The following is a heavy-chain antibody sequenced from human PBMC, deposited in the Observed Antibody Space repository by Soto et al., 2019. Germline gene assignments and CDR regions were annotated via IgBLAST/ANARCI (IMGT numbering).Heavy chain of an antibody. V-gene: IGHV3-7*03. CDR3: TSDRYPRFYHGSGSYPYY. J-gene: IGHJ4*02. CDR1: GFTFSSFW. Sequence: RGSLRLSCAASGFTFSSFWMSWVRQAPGKGLEWVANIKTDGSETHYVDSVKGRFTISRDNPKTSLFLQMNSLRVEDTAAYFCTSDRYPRFYHGSGSYPYYWGQGTPVTVSS. CDR2: IKTDGSET. D-gene: IGHD3-10*01.